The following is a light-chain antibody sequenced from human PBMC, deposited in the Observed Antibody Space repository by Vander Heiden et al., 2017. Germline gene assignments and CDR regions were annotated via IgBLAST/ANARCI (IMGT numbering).Light chain of an antibody. V-gene: IGKV1-33*01. CDR1: RDITYY. CDR3: QQYDSLPPT. CDR2: DAS. Sequence: IQMTQSPSSLSASVGDRVTITCQASRDITYYLNWYQQEPGKAPKLLIYDASNLEPGVPSRVSGSGSGTHFTFTSSSLQPEDIATYYCQQYDSLPPTFGQGTKVEIK. J-gene: IGKJ1*01.